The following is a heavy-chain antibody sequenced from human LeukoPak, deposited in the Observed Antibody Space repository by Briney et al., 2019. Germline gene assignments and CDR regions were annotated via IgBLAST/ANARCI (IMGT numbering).Heavy chain of an antibody. CDR1: GYTFTSNY. CDR2: IYPRDGST. V-gene: IGHV1-46*01. Sequence: ASVKVSCKASGYTFTSNYIHLVRQAPGQGLEWMGMIYPRDGSTSYAQKFQGRVTVTRDTSTSTVHMELSGLRSEDTAVYYYARDQEGFDYWGQGTLVTVSS. CDR3: ARDQEGFDY. J-gene: IGHJ4*02.